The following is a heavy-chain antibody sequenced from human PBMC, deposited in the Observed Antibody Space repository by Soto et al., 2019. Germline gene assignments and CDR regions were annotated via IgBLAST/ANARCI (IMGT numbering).Heavy chain of an antibody. V-gene: IGHV3-7*01. CDR2: LNPEGSAK. Sequence: GGSLRLSCEASGLTFSGYWMTWVRQAPGKGLEWVANLNPEGSAKYYVDSVRGRFTISRDNAKQSLSLQMNSLRVEDTAVYYCVTGYCSAGVCSRGYWGQGTLVTVSS. J-gene: IGHJ4*02. CDR3: VTGYCSAGVCSRGY. D-gene: IGHD2-8*02. CDR1: GLTFSGYW.